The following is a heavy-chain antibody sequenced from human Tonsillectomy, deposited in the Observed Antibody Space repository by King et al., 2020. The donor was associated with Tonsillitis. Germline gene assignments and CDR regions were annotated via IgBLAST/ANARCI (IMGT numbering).Heavy chain of an antibody. CDR2: ISSSGSTI. V-gene: IGHV3-48*03. J-gene: IGHJ4*02. Sequence: DGQLVQSGGGLVQPGGSLRLYCAASRFTFSSYEMNLVRQAPGKGLEWLSYISSSGSTIYYSDSVKGRFTISRDNAKNSLYLQMNSLRAEDTAVYYCAGDSSGWYYFEYWGQGTLVTVSS. CDR1: RFTFSSYE. CDR3: AGDSSGWYYFEY. D-gene: IGHD6-19*01.